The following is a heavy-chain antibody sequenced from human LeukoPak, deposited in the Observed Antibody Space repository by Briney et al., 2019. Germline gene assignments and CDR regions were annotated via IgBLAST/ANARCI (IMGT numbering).Heavy chain of an antibody. CDR1: GGSISSYY. CDR3: ARQEDGYNTRIDY. J-gene: IGHJ4*02. V-gene: IGHV4-59*08. CDR2: IYYSGST. Sequence: SETLSLTCTVSGGSISSYYWSWIRQPPGKGLEWIGYIYYSGSTNYNPSLKSRVTISVDTSKNQFSLKLSSVTAADTAVYYCARQEDGYNTRIDYWGQGTLVTVSS. D-gene: IGHD5-24*01.